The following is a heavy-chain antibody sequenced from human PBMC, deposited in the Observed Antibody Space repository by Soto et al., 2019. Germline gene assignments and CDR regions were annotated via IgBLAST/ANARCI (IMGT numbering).Heavy chain of an antibody. J-gene: IGHJ4*02. CDR2: ISATGVKT. D-gene: IGHD5-18*01. V-gene: IGHV3-23*01. CDR1: GFNFSSYA. CDR3: TKSRSAMVYYFDF. Sequence: GGSLRLSCAASGFNFSSYAMNWVRQAPGKGLEWVSGISATGVKTYSADSVKGRFTISRDNSKDTVYLEMNSLRAEDTAVYYCTKSRSAMVYYFDFWGLGALDTVSS.